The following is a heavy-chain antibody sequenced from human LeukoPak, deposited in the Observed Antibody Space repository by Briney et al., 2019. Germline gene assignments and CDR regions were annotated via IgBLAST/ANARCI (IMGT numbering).Heavy chain of an antibody. CDR3: ASRRGYSYGYSFSGDY. V-gene: IGHV3-21*01. CDR2: ISSSSSYI. D-gene: IGHD5-18*01. Sequence: PGGSLRLSCAASGFTLSNYWMSWVRQAPGKGLEWVSSISSSSSYIYYADSVKGRFTISRDNAKNSLYLQMNSLRAEDTAVYYCASRRGYSYGYSFSGDYWGQGTLVTVSS. J-gene: IGHJ4*02. CDR1: GFTLSNYW.